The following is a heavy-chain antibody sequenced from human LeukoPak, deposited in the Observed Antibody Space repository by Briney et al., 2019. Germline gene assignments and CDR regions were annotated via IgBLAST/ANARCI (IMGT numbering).Heavy chain of an antibody. CDR1: GYTFTSYW. V-gene: IGHV5-51*01. D-gene: IGHD3-10*01. J-gene: IGHJ5*02. CDR3: ARYYYGSGRGANWFDP. Sequence: GESLKISCKGSGYTFTSYWIGWVRQMPGKGLEWMGIIYPGDSDTRYSPSFQGQVTISADKSISTAYLQWSSLKASDTAMYYCARYYYGSGRGANWFDPWGQGTLVTVSS. CDR2: IYPGDSDT.